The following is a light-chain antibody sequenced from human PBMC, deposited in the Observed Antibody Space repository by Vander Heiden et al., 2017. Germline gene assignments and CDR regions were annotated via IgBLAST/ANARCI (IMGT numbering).Light chain of an antibody. J-gene: IGLJ3*02. CDR3: SSYTSSSTWV. CDR1: SSDVGAYND. V-gene: IGLV2-14*01. CDR2: EVS. Sequence: QSALTQPASVSGSPGQSVTIAWIGTSSDVGAYNDVSWYQQHPGKAPNVVIYEVSKRPSGVSNRFSGSKSGNTASLTISGLQAEDEAEYSCSSYTSSSTWVFGGGTKLTVL.